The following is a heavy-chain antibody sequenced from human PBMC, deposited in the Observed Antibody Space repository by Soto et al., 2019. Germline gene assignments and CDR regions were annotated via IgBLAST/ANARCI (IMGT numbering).Heavy chain of an antibody. D-gene: IGHD2-15*01. V-gene: IGHV1-18*01. CDR3: AKVQEKWSKFFDY. CDR2: INTYKGNT. J-gene: IGHJ4*02. Sequence: QVQLVQSGAEVKKPGASVKVSCKASGYTFTNYGVSWVRQAPGQGLEWMGRINTYKGNTNYAQKFQGRVTMTTDTSTSTAYMELRSLRSDDTAIYYCAKVQEKWSKFFDYWGQGTLVTVSS. CDR1: GYTFTNYG.